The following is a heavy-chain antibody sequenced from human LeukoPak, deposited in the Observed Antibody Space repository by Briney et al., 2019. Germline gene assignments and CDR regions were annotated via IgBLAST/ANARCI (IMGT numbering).Heavy chain of an antibody. J-gene: IGHJ3*02. Sequence: HTGGSLRLSCAASGFTFSSYAMSWVRQAPGKGLEWVSAIIDSGGSTYYADSVKGRFTISRDNSKNTLYLQMNSLRAEDTAVYYCAKDRPSGSYYDGAYDIWGQGTMVTVSS. V-gene: IGHV3-23*01. D-gene: IGHD1-26*01. CDR1: GFTFSSYA. CDR2: IIDSGGST. CDR3: AKDRPSGSYYDGAYDI.